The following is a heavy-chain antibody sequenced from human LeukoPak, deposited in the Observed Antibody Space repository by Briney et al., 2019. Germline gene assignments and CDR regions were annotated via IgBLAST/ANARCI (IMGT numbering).Heavy chain of an antibody. CDR1: GNSFTSYW. D-gene: IGHD3-10*01. Sequence: GESPKTSCKGSGNSFTSYWIGWVRPIPGKGLEWMGIIYPGDSDTRYTPSFQGQVTISADKSISTAYLQWRSLKASDTAMYYCARRGFGEFDYWGQGTLVTVSS. V-gene: IGHV5-51*01. CDR3: ARRGFGEFDY. J-gene: IGHJ4*02. CDR2: IYPGDSDT.